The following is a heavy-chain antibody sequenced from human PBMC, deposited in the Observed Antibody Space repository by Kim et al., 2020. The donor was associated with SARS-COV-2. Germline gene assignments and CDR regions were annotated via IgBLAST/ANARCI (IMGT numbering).Heavy chain of an antibody. V-gene: IGHV3-23*01. CDR2: ISGSGGST. D-gene: IGHD3-10*01. J-gene: IGHJ4*02. CDR1: GFTFSSYA. Sequence: GGSLRLSCAASGFTFSSYAMSWVRQAPGKGLEWVSGISGSGGSTYYADSVKGRFTISRDNSKNTLFLQMKSLRAEDTAVYYCAKEPNYGSGGYSDSWGQGTLVTVSS. CDR3: AKEPNYGSGGYSDS.